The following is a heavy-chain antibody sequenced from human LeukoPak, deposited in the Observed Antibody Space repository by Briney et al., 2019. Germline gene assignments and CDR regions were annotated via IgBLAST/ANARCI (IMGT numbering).Heavy chain of an antibody. CDR3: ARSRSSWATFDI. D-gene: IGHD6-13*01. CDR1: GGSIGSSSYF. Sequence: SETLSLTCTVSGGSIGSSSYFWGWIRQPPGKGLEWIGTIYYNGNTYYNPSLESRVTISIDTSKNQFSLKLSSVAAADTAVYYCARSRSSWATFDIWGQGTMVTVSS. CDR2: IYYNGNT. V-gene: IGHV4-39*07. J-gene: IGHJ3*02.